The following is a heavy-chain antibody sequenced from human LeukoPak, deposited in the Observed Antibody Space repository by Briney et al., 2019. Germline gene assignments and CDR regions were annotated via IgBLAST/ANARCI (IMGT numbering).Heavy chain of an antibody. V-gene: IGHV1-46*01. CDR1: GYTFTSYY. CDR3: ARDPVPADSGWYLHFDY. CDR2: INPSGGST. J-gene: IGHJ4*02. D-gene: IGHD6-19*01. Sequence: GASVKGSCKASGYTFTSYYMHWVRQAPGQGLEWMGIINPSGGSTSYAQKFQGRVTMTRDTSTSTVYMELSSLRSEDTAVYYCARDPVPADSGWYLHFDYWGQGTLVTVSS.